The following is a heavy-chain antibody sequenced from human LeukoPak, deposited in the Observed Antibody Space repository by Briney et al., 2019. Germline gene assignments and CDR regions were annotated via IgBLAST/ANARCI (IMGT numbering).Heavy chain of an antibody. J-gene: IGHJ4*02. D-gene: IGHD5-18*01. CDR1: GFTFDDYA. CDR3: AKAGYSYGPYSYYFDY. CDR2: ISWNSGSI. Sequence: GGSLRLSCAGSGFTFDDYAMHWVRQAPGKGLEWVSGISWNSGSIGYADSVKGRFTISRDNAKNSLYLQMNSLRAEDMALYYCAKAGYSYGPYSYYFDYWGQGTLVTVSS. V-gene: IGHV3-9*03.